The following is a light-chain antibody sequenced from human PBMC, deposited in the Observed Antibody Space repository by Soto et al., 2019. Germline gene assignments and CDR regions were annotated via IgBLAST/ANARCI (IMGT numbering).Light chain of an antibody. V-gene: IGLV2-14*01. CDR2: DVI. J-gene: IGLJ1*01. Sequence: QSALTQPASVSGSPGQSITISCTGTSSDVGRYNYVSWYQQYPGKAPKLLIYDVINRPSGVSNRFSGSKSGNTASLTISGIQAEDEADFYCSSYTTSSTYVFGTGTKLTVL. CDR3: SSYTTSSTYV. CDR1: SSDVGRYNY.